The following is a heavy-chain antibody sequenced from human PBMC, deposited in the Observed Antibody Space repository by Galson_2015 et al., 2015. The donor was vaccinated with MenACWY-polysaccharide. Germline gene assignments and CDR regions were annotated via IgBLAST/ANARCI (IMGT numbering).Heavy chain of an antibody. V-gene: IGHV3-74*01. Sequence: SLRLSCATSGFTFSSDWVHWVRQAPGKGLVWVSRIRGDGSTTNYADSVKGRFTISRDNSKSTLYLQMYSLRTDDTAVYYCARSTNGDYSWGQGTLVTVSS. D-gene: IGHD1-1*01. CDR3: ARSTNGDYS. CDR2: IRGDGSTT. CDR1: GFTFSSDW. J-gene: IGHJ4*02.